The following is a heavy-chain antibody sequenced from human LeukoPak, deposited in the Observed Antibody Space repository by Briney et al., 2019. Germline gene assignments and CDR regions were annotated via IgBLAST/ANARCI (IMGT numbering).Heavy chain of an antibody. D-gene: IGHD4-17*01. J-gene: IGHJ4*02. Sequence: GGSLRLSCAASGFTFSSYWMSWVRQAPGKGLEWVANIKQDGSEKYYVDSVKGRFTISRDNAKNSLYLQMNSLRAEDTAVYYCAKGDRYGDPYYFDYWGQGTLVTVSS. CDR2: IKQDGSEK. V-gene: IGHV3-7*01. CDR1: GFTFSSYW. CDR3: AKGDRYGDPYYFDY.